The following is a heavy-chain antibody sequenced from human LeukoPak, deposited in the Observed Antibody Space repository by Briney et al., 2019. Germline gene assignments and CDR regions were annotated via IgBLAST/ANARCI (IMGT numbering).Heavy chain of an antibody. CDR1: GFTFSSYA. J-gene: IGHJ4*02. V-gene: IGHV3-7*01. CDR3: ARDSPTVTNRHSDY. D-gene: IGHD4-17*01. Sequence: PGRSLRLSCAASGFTFSSYAMHWVRQAPGKGLEWVANIKQDGSEKYYVGSVKGRFAISRDNAKNSLYLQMNSLRAEDTAVYFCARDSPTVTNRHSDYWGQGTLVTVSS. CDR2: IKQDGSEK.